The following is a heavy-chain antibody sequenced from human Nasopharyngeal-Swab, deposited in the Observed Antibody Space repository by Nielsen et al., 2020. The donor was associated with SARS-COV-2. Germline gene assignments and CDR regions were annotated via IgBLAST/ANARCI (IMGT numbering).Heavy chain of an antibody. J-gene: IGHJ4*01. CDR3: ARGGDTAMVYDY. D-gene: IGHD5-18*01. V-gene: IGHV4-31*03. Sequence: SETLSLTCTVSGGSISSGGYYWSWIRQHPGKGLEWIGYIYYSGSTYYNPSLKSRVTISVDTSKNQFSLKLSSVTAADTAVYYCARGGDTAMVYDYWGHGTLVTVSS. CDR1: GGSISSGGYY. CDR2: IYYSGST.